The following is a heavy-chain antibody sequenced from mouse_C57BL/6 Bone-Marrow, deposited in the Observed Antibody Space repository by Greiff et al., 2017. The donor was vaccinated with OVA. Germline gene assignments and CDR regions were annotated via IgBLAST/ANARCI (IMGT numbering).Heavy chain of an antibody. CDR2: ISNGGGST. CDR3: ARGYGYDVWFAY. V-gene: IGHV5-12*01. Sequence: DVKLVESGGGLVQPGGSLKLSCAASGFTFSDYYMYWVRQTPEKRLEWVAYISNGGGSTYYPDTVKGRFTISRDNAKNTLYLQMSRLKSEDTAMYYCARGYGYDVWFAYWGQGTLVTVSA. D-gene: IGHD2-2*01. J-gene: IGHJ3*01. CDR1: GFTFSDYY.